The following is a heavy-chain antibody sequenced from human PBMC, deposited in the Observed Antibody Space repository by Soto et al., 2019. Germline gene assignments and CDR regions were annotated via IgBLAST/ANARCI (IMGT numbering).Heavy chain of an antibody. Sequence: QVQLMQSGGGVVQPGGSLRLSCAASGFTFSRYAMHWVRQAPGTGLEWVALISYDGNKKYSADSVKGRFTISRDNSKNTLYLQMNSLRTEDTAVYYCARDARTTVTTRGVWYFDLWGRGTLVTVSS. J-gene: IGHJ2*01. D-gene: IGHD4-17*01. V-gene: IGHV3-30*04. CDR1: GFTFSRYA. CDR2: ISYDGNKK. CDR3: ARDARTTVTTRGVWYFDL.